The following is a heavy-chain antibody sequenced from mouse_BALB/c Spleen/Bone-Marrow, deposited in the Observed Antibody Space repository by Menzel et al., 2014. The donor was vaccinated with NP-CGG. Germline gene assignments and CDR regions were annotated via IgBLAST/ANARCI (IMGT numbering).Heavy chain of an antibody. CDR2: FYPGNGNI. V-gene: IGHV1-62-2*01. Sequence: QVQLKQSGAELVKPGASVKLSCKASGYTFTDYIIHWVKQRFGQGLEWIGWFYPGNGNIKFSEKFNDKATLTADKSSSTVYMELSRLTSEDSAVYFCARHFYGTSYFDYWGQGTTLTVSS. CDR3: ARHFYGTSYFDY. D-gene: IGHD1-1*01. CDR1: GYTFTDYI. J-gene: IGHJ2*01.